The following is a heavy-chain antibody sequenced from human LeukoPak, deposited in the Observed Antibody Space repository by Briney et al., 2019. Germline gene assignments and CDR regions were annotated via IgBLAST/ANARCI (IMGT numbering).Heavy chain of an antibody. CDR2: IYYSGST. J-gene: IGHJ4*02. CDR3: ARGVRPAAMPYFDY. Sequence: PSETLSLTCTVSGVSISSSYSYWGWIRQPPGKGLEWIGSIYYSGSTYYNPSLKSRVTISVDTSKNQFSLKLSSVTAADTAVYYCARGVRPAAMPYFDYWGQGTLVTVSS. D-gene: IGHD2-2*01. V-gene: IGHV4-39*01. CDR1: GVSISSSYSY.